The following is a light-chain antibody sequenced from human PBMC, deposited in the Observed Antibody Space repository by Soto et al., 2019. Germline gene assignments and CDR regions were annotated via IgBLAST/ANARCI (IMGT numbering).Light chain of an antibody. J-gene: IGKJ5*01. CDR2: GAS. V-gene: IGKV3-20*01. CDR1: KTVSRSY. Sequence: ETVVKQSAGTLSLAPRDRPTLSCRTSKTVSRSYLGWYQQKPGQPPRLLFYGASTRATAIPDRLSGSGSGTAFTLTIRRLETEDFEVYSCQQYNNWPTTFAQGTVWRI. CDR3: QQYNNWPTT.